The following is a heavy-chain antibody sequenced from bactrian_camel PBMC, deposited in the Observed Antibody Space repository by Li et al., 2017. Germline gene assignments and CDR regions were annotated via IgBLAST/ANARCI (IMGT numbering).Heavy chain of an antibody. CDR1: GDTDPVPY. D-gene: IGHD3*01. CDR2: IWRGGGGNV. V-gene: IGHV3S40*01. J-gene: IGHJ6*01. CDR3: VTGPQTYNEYGGGSFGY. Sequence: VQLVESGGGSMQAGGSLRLSCTASGDTDPVPYMGWIRRTPGKKREGVAAIWRGGGGNVYYADSVKDRFTISRDNAKNTVYLQMNSLKPEDTAVYYCVTGPQTYNEYGGGSFGYWGQGTQVTVS.